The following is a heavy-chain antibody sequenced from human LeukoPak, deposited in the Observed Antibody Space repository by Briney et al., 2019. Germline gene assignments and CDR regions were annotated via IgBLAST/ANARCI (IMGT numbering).Heavy chain of an antibody. CDR2: ISSSGST. CDR1: GDSISSGDYY. Sequence: SQTLSLTCTVSGDSISSGDYYWSWIRQPAGKGLEWIGRISSSGSTNYNPSLKSRVTISVDTSKNQFSLKLSSVTAADTAVYYCARGYDIGGFDYWGQGTLVTVSS. CDR3: ARGYDIGGFDY. D-gene: IGHD1-26*01. V-gene: IGHV4-61*02. J-gene: IGHJ4*02.